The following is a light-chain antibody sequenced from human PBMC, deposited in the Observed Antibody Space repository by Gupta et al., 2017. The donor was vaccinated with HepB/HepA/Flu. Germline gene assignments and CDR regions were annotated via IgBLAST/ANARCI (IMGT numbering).Light chain of an antibody. V-gene: IGKV3-20*01. CDR2: GAS. Sequence: EVVLTQSPGTLSLSPGERATLSCRASQSVSGTYLAWYQQKPGQAPRLLLYGASSRPAGIPDRFTGSGSGTDFTLTISRLEPEDFAVYYCQQKDTFGQGTKLEI. CDR1: QSVSGTY. J-gene: IGKJ2*01. CDR3: QQKDT.